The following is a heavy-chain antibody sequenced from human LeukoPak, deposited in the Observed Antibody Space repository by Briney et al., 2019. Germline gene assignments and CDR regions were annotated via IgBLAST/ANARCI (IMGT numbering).Heavy chain of an antibody. CDR3: AKEVDCPSDCLFFHS. CDR1: GFTFDRFT. D-gene: IGHD2-21*02. J-gene: IGHJ4*02. V-gene: IGHV3-43*01. CDR2: INRRGHT. Sequence: PGGSLSLSCAASGFTFDRFTIHWVRRTPGKGLEWVSLINRRGHTFYADSVKGRFTISRDNSRNSVFLQMNSLRPEDTALYHCAKEVDCPSDCLFFHSWGQGTLVTVSS.